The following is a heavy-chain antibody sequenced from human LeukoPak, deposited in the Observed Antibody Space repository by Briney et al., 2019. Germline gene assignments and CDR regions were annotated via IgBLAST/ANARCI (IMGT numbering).Heavy chain of an antibody. Sequence: GRSLRLSCAASGFTFSSYAMHWVRQAPGKGLEWVAVISYDGSNKYYADSVKGRFTISGDNSKNTLYLQMNSLRAEDTAVYYCARDHGVPAAIWYFDYWGQETLVTVSS. D-gene: IGHD2-2*02. CDR3: ARDHGVPAAIWYFDY. CDR1: GFTFSSYA. CDR2: ISYDGSNK. J-gene: IGHJ4*02. V-gene: IGHV3-30-3*01.